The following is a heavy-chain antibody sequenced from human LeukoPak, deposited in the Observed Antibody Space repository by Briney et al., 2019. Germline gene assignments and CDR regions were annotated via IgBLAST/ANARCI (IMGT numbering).Heavy chain of an antibody. D-gene: IGHD1-1*01. CDR2: IYYSGST. V-gene: IGHV4-59*01. Sequence: KTSETLSLTCTVSGGSISTYYWSWIRQPPGKGLEWIGYIYYSGSTNYNPSLKSRVTISVDTSKNQFSLKLSSVTAADTAVYYCARARGYLSGWFDPWGQGTLVTVSS. CDR3: ARARGYLSGWFDP. CDR1: GGSISTYY. J-gene: IGHJ5*02.